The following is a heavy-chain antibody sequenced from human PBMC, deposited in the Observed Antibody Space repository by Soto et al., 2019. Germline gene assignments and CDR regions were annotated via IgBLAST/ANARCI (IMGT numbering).Heavy chain of an antibody. D-gene: IGHD6-6*01. J-gene: IGHJ6*02. CDR2: ISAYNGNT. CDR3: ARDSYSSSPYYYYYYGMDV. V-gene: IGHV1-18*01. CDR1: GYTFTSYG. Sequence: ASVKVSCKASGYTFTSYGISWVRQAPGRGLEWMGWISAYNGNTNYAQKLQGRVTMTTDTSTSTAYMELRSLRSDDTAVYYCARDSYSSSPYYYYYYGMDVWGQGTTVTVSS.